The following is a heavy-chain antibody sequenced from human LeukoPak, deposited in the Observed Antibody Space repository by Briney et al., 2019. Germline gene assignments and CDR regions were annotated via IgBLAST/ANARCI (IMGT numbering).Heavy chain of an antibody. CDR3: ARLPTGSSPPGDPVEY. D-gene: IGHD2-21*02. J-gene: IGHJ4*02. V-gene: IGHV3-30*04. CDR1: GFTFSSYA. Sequence: GGSLRLSCAASGFTFSSYAMHWVRQAPGKGLEWVAVISYDGSNKYYADSVKGRFTISRDNSKNTLYLQMNSLRAEDTAVYYCARLPTGSSPPGDPVEYWGQGTLVTVSS. CDR2: ISYDGSNK.